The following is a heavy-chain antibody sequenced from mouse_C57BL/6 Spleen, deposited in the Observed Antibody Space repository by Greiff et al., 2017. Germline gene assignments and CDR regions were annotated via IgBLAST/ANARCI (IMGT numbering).Heavy chain of an antibody. D-gene: IGHD2-4*01. V-gene: IGHV1-55*01. Sequence: QVQLQQPGAELVKPGASVKMSCKASGYTFTSYWITWVKQRPGQGLEWIGDIYPGSGSTNYNEKFTSKATLTVDTSSSTAYMQLSSLTSEDSAVYYCARSGGLGAWFAYWGQGTLVTVSA. CDR2: IYPGSGST. J-gene: IGHJ3*01. CDR1: GYTFTSYW. CDR3: ARSGGLGAWFAY.